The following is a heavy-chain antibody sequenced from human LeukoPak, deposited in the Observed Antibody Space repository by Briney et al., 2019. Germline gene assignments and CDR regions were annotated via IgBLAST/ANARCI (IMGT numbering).Heavy chain of an antibody. CDR3: ASSPMGYNWFDP. J-gene: IGHJ5*02. D-gene: IGHD3-10*01. CDR1: GYTFTSFG. Sequence: SVKVSCKAPGYTFTSFGISWVRQAPGQGLEWMGRIIPIFGTANYAQKFQGRATITTDESTSTAYMELSSLRSEDTAVYYCASSPMGYNWFDPWGQGTLVTVSS. V-gene: IGHV1-69*05. CDR2: IIPIFGTA.